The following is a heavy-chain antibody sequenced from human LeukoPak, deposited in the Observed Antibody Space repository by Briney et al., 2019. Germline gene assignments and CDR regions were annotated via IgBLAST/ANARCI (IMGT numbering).Heavy chain of an antibody. CDR2: ISGSGGST. V-gene: IGHV3-23*01. J-gene: IGHJ6*02. D-gene: IGHD3-9*01. CDR1: GFTFSSYA. CDR3: AKSTIRYYDILTGWKSYYYGMDV. Sequence: GASLRPSCAASGFTFSSYAMSWVRQAPGKGLERVSAISGSGGSTYYADSVKGRFTISRDNSKNTLYQQMNSLRAEDTAVYYCAKSTIRYYDILTGWKSYYYGMDVWGQGTTVTVSS.